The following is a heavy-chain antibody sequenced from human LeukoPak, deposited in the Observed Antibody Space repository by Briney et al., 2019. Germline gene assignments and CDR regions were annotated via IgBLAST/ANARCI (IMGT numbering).Heavy chain of an antibody. Sequence: NASETLSLTCTVSGGSISCSSYYWGWIRQPPGKGLEWIGSIYYSGSTYYNPSLKSRVTISVDTSKNQFSLKLSSVTAADTAVYYCARLGWKFWSGYFDYWGQGTLVTVSS. J-gene: IGHJ4*02. CDR3: ARLGWKFWSGYFDY. CDR2: IYYSGST. V-gene: IGHV4-39*01. D-gene: IGHD3-3*01. CDR1: GGSISCSSYY.